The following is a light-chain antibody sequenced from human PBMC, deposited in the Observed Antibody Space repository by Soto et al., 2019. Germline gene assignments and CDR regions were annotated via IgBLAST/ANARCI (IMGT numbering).Light chain of an antibody. J-gene: IGKJ3*01. CDR3: QHSFSTPFN. V-gene: IGKV1-39*01. Sequence: DIQMTQSPSTLSASLGDRVTLTCRASQTIRNYLNWYQQKPGKAPKLLISAASSLQSGVPSRLGRSGFATDFSRTISSLQPEGVATYYCQHSFSTPFNVGPGTKVDI. CDR1: QTIRNY. CDR2: AAS.